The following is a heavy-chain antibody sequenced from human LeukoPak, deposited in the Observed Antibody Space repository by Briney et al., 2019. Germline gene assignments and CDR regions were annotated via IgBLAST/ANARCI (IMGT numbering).Heavy chain of an antibody. Sequence: GGSLRLSCAASGFTFSSYAMHWVRQAPGKGLEWVAVISYDGSNKYYADSVKGRFTNSRDNAKNSLYLQMDSLGPEDTAVYYCARDPYSGNYGNDYYYYMDVWGKGTTVTISS. CDR3: ARDPYSGNYGNDYYYYMDV. V-gene: IGHV3-30*04. D-gene: IGHD1-26*01. CDR2: ISYDGSNK. CDR1: GFTFSSYA. J-gene: IGHJ6*03.